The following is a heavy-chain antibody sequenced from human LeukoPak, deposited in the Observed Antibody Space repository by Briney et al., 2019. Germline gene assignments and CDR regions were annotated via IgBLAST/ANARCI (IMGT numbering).Heavy chain of an antibody. J-gene: IGHJ4*02. Sequence: SETLSLTCTVSGGSISSGDYYWSWIRQPPGKGLQWIGYIHYSGSSYYNPSLKSRVTISVDTSKGQFSLKLNSVTAADTAVYYCAREILAYCGGDCYSAPFDYWGQGTLVTVSS. CDR1: GGSISSGDYY. V-gene: IGHV4-30-4*01. D-gene: IGHD2-21*02. CDR3: AREILAYCGGDCYSAPFDY. CDR2: IHYSGSS.